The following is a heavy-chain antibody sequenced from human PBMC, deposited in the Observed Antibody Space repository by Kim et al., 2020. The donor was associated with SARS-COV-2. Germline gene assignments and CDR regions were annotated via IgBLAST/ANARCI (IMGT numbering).Heavy chain of an antibody. V-gene: IGHV4-39*01. CDR1: GGSISSNSYY. J-gene: IGHJ6*02. CDR3: ARQTRGFGYYYYGMDV. D-gene: IGHD3-16*01. CDR2: IYYSGST. Sequence: SETLSLTCTVSGGSISSNSYYWGWIRQPPGKGLEWVGSIYYSGSTYYNPSLKSRVTISVDTSKNQFSLKLSSVTAADTAVYYCARQTRGFGYYYYGMDVWGQGTTVTVSS.